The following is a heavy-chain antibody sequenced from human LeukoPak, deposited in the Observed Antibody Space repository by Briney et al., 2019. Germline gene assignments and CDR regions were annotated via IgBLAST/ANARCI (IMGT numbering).Heavy chain of an antibody. CDR1: GLTFSSYA. D-gene: IGHD5-24*01. CDR2: ISYDGSNK. V-gene: IGHV3-30-3*01. J-gene: IGHJ6*02. CDR3: ARVERWLQRAYYYGMDV. Sequence: GRSLRLSCAASGLTFSSYAMHWVRQAPGKGLEWVAVISYDGSNKYYADSVKGRFTISRDNSKNTLYLQMNSLRAEDTAVYYCARVERWLQRAYYYGMDVWGQGTTVTVSS.